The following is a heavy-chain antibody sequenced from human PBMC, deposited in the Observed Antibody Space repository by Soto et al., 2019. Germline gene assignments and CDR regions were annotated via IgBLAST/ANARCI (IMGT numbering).Heavy chain of an antibody. J-gene: IGHJ4*02. Sequence: GGSLRLSCIVSGFSYACYGLAWVRQSPGKGLEWVAAVSGGGGSTYYADSVKRRFSVSRDKSGNMIYLQMNSLTAGDTAVYYCAKTQNFNDYYTGFDSWGQGTRVTVSS. D-gene: IGHD3-3*01. CDR3: AKTQNFNDYYTGFDS. CDR1: GFSYACYG. V-gene: IGHV3-23*01. CDR2: VSGGGGST.